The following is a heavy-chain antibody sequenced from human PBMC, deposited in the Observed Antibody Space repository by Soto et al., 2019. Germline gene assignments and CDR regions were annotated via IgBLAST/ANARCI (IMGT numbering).Heavy chain of an antibody. D-gene: IGHD3-22*01. Sequence: QVQLQESGPGLVKPSQTLSLTCTVSGGSISSGDYYWSWIRQPPGKGLEWIGYIYYSGSTYYNPSLQSRVTISVDTSKNQFSLKLSSVTAADTAVYYCASLEYYYDSSGYYSAFDYWGQGTLVTVSS. J-gene: IGHJ4*02. CDR2: IYYSGST. CDR3: ASLEYYYDSSGYYSAFDY. CDR1: GGSISSGDYY. V-gene: IGHV4-30-4*01.